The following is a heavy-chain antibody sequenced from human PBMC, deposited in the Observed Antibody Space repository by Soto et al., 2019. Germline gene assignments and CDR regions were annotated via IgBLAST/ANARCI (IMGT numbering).Heavy chain of an antibody. D-gene: IGHD6-13*01. CDR2: ISAYNGNT. Sequence: GASVKVSCKASGYTFTSYGISWVRQAPGQGLEWMGWISAYNGNTNYAQKLQGRVTMTTDTSTSTAYMELRSLRSDDTAVYYCARGVTAAGTLAMDVWRQGTTVTVSS. CDR3: ARGVTAAGTLAMDV. V-gene: IGHV1-18*01. CDR1: GYTFTSYG. J-gene: IGHJ6*02.